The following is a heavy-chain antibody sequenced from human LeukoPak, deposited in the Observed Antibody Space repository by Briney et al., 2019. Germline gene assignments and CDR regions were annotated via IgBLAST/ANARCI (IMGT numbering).Heavy chain of an antibody. CDR3: ASGYSYGWIAYYYYYMDV. CDR1: GGSISSYY. D-gene: IGHD5-18*01. V-gene: IGHV4-59*12. J-gene: IGHJ6*03. Sequence: TSETLSLTCTVSGGSISSYYWSWIRQPPGKGLEWIGSIYYSGSTYYNPSLKSRVTISVDTSKNQFSLKLSSVTAADTAVYYCASGYSYGWIAYYYYYMDVWGKGTTVTVSS. CDR2: IYYSGST.